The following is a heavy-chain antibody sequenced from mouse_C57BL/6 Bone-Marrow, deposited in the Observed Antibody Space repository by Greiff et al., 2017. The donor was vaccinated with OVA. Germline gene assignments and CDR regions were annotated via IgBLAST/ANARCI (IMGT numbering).Heavy chain of an antibody. Sequence: QVQLQQSGAELVRPGASVTLSCKASGYTFTDYEMHWVKQTPVHGLEWIGAIDPETGGTAYNQKFKGKAIMTADKSSSTAYMELRSLTSEDSAVYYCDDCDYGRLDIWGSGNAVTVSS. J-gene: IGHJ1*01. CDR2: IDPETGGT. V-gene: IGHV1-15*01. D-gene: IGHD2-4*01. CDR3: DDCDYGRLDI. CDR1: GYTFTDYE.